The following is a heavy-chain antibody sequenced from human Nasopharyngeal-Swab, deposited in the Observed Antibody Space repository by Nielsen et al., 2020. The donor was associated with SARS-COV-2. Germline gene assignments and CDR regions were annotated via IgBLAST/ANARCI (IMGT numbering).Heavy chain of an antibody. D-gene: IGHD5-18*01. J-gene: IGHJ4*02. CDR3: AKLIDTAMVTDY. Sequence: SLKISCAASGFTFDDYAMHWVRQAPGKGLEWVSVISWNSGSIGYADSVKGRFTISRDNAKNSLYLQMNSLRAEDTALYYCAKLIDTAMVTDYWGQGTLVTVSS. CDR2: ISWNSGSI. V-gene: IGHV3-9*01. CDR1: GFTFDDYA.